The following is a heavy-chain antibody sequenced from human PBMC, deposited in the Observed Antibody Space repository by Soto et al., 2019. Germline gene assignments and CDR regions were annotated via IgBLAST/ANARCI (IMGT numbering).Heavy chain of an antibody. V-gene: IGHV3-30*01. CDR3: ARGDSNSWSDY. Sequence: QVQLVESGGGVVQPGRSLRLSCAASGFTFRSYAMDWVRQAPGKGLEWVAVISYDGTNKHYADSVKGRFTISRDNSKNTLSLQMNSLRAEDTAVYYCARGDSNSWSDYWGQGTLVTVSS. CDR2: ISYDGTNK. D-gene: IGHD6-13*01. J-gene: IGHJ4*02. CDR1: GFTFRSYA.